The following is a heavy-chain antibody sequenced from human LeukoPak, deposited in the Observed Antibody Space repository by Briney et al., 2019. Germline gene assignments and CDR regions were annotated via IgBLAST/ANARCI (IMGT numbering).Heavy chain of an antibody. Sequence: SETLSLTCTVSGDSISSYYWSWIRQPPGKGLEWIGYIYYSGSTKYNPSLKSRVTISVDTSKNQLSLKLSSVTAADTAVYYCARGDYYDSSGYLNNYYYYMDVWGKGTTVTISS. CDR3: ARGDYYDSSGYLNNYYYYMDV. D-gene: IGHD3-22*01. CDR1: GDSISSYY. V-gene: IGHV4-59*01. CDR2: IYYSGST. J-gene: IGHJ6*03.